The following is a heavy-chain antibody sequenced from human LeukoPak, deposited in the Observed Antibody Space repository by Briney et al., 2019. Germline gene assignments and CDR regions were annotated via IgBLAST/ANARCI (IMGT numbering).Heavy chain of an antibody. CDR2: ISSSGSAI. CDR3: ARDSSGWYPDY. CDR1: GFTFSDYY. V-gene: IGHV3-11*01. Sequence: GSLRLSCAASGFTFSDYYMNWIRQAPGEGLEWVSYISSSGSAIYYADSVKGRFTISRDNAKNSLYLQMNSLRAEDTAVYYCARDSSGWYPDYWGQGTLVTVSS. D-gene: IGHD6-19*01. J-gene: IGHJ4*02.